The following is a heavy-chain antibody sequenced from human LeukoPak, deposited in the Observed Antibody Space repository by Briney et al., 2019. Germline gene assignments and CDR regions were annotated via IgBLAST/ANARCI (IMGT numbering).Heavy chain of an antibody. CDR2: ICYSGST. Sequence: NTSETLSLTCTVSGGSISSGDYYWSWIRQPPGKGLEWIGYICYSGSTYYNPSLKSRVTISVDTSKNQFSLKLSSVTAADTAVYYCARGAGKADYWGQGTLVTVSS. V-gene: IGHV4-30-4*01. D-gene: IGHD4-23*01. J-gene: IGHJ4*02. CDR1: GGSISSGDYY. CDR3: ARGAGKADY.